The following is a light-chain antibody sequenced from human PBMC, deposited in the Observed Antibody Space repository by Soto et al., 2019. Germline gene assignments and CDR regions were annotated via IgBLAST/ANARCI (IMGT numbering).Light chain of an antibody. CDR1: QSVSSY. J-gene: IGKJ4*01. Sequence: EIVLTQSPGTLSLSPGERATLACRAGQSVSSYLAWYQQKPGQAPRFLIYDASNRATGIPARFSGSGSGTDFTLTISSLEPEDFAVYYCQQRSNWLTFGGGTKVDIK. V-gene: IGKV3-11*01. CDR2: DAS. CDR3: QQRSNWLT.